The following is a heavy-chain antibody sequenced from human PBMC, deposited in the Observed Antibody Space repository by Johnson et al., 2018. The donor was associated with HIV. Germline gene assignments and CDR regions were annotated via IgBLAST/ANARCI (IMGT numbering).Heavy chain of an antibody. Sequence: QVQLVESGGGVVHPGGSLRVPCAASGFTFNIHGVHWVRRAPGKGLEWVSVIYIGGSTYYADSVKGRFTISRDNSKNTLYLQMNSLRAEDTAVYYCARHGTTVVTRGAFDIWGQGTLVTVSS. CDR1: GFTFNIHG. D-gene: IGHD4-23*01. J-gene: IGHJ3*02. V-gene: IGHV3-NL1*01. CDR3: ARHGTTVVTRGAFDI. CDR2: IYIGGST.